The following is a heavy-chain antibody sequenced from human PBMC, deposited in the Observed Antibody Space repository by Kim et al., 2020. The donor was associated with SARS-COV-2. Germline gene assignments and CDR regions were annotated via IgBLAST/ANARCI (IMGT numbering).Heavy chain of an antibody. CDR1: GHTFTSCC. CDR3: AREGGSSLYYFDS. Sequence: ASVKVSCKASGHTFTSCCMHWVRQAPGQGLEWMGLINPSGGSTRYTQKFQGRVTMTRDTSTSTVYMELSSLRSEDTAMYYCAREGGSSLYYFDSWGQGTLVTVSS. D-gene: IGHD1-26*01. V-gene: IGHV1-46*01. CDR2: INPSGGST. J-gene: IGHJ4*02.